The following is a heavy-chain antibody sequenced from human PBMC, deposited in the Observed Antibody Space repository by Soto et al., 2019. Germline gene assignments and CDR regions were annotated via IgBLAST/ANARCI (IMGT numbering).Heavy chain of an antibody. CDR3: AKDSIAAAGPEPFDY. J-gene: IGHJ4*02. CDR2: ISYDGSNK. Sequence: GGSLRLSCAASGFTFSSYGMHWVRQAPGKGLEWVAVISYDGSNKYYADSVKGRFTISRDNSKNTLYLQMNSLRAEDTAVYYCAKDSIAAAGPEPFDYWGQGTLVTVSS. CDR1: GFTFSSYG. V-gene: IGHV3-30*18. D-gene: IGHD6-13*01.